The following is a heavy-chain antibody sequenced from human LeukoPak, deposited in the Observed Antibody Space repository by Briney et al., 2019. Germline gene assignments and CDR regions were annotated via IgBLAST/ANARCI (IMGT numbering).Heavy chain of an antibody. D-gene: IGHD6-19*01. Sequence: GGSLRLSCAASGFTFSSSGMHWVRQAPGKGLEWVAVISYDGSNKYYADSVKGRFTISRDNSKNTLYLQMNSLRAEDTAVYYCARDGIAVAGGFDYWGQGTLVTVSS. CDR1: GFTFSSSG. V-gene: IGHV3-30*03. CDR3: ARDGIAVAGGFDY. J-gene: IGHJ4*02. CDR2: ISYDGSNK.